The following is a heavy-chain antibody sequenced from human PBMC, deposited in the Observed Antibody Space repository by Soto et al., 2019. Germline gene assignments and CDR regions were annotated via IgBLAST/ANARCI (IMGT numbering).Heavy chain of an antibody. D-gene: IGHD3-16*01. CDR2: IKPDGGAT. V-gene: IGHV3-7*03. CDR1: DFTFRNSW. Sequence: GSLRLSCATSDFTFRNSWINWVRQAPGKGLEWVANIKPDGGATNYVDSVKGRFTVSRDNVRNSASLQMNSLRVEDTAVYFCFGGNGGPQWGQGTLGTVS. J-gene: IGHJ4*02. CDR3: FGGNGGPQ.